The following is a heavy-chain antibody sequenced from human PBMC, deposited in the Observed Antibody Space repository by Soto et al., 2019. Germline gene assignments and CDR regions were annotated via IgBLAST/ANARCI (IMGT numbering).Heavy chain of an antibody. CDR1: GFTFSSYG. CDR3: ASFKYCSGGSCYIHAFDI. V-gene: IGHV3-23*01. J-gene: IGHJ3*02. D-gene: IGHD2-15*01. CDR2: ISGSGGST. Sequence: GGSLRLSCAASGFTFSSYGMHWVRQAPGKGLEWVSAISGSGGSTYYADSLKSRVTISVDTSKNQFSLKLSSVTAADTAVYYCASFKYCSGGSCYIHAFDIWGQGTMVTVSS.